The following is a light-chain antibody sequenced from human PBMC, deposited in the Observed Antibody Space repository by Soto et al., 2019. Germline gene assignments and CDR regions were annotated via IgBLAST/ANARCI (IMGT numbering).Light chain of an antibody. CDR1: QNIKNNY. CDR3: QQHGTSIT. V-gene: IGKV3-20*01. Sequence: VVMTQSPRTLSLSPGERATLSCRASQNIKNNYVGWYQQKPGQAPTLLIYGASARATGVPDRFSRSGSGTDFTLIINRLEPEDFAVYYCQQHGTSITFGGGTKLESK. CDR2: GAS. J-gene: IGKJ4*01.